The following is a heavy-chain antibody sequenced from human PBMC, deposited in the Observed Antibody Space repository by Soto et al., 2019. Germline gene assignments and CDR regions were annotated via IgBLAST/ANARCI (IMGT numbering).Heavy chain of an antibody. J-gene: IGHJ5*02. CDR2: IFTRDSET. CDR3: ARGYFDSGHGYDL. D-gene: IGHD3-10*01. Sequence: GESLKISCKGPGHLFNNHWVGWVRQTPGKGLEWMGLIFTRDSETKTSPSFQGHVSFSVDNSINTVYLQWTSLKTTDTGIYFCARGYFDSGHGYDLWGQGTLVTVSS. CDR1: GHLFNNHW. V-gene: IGHV5-51*01.